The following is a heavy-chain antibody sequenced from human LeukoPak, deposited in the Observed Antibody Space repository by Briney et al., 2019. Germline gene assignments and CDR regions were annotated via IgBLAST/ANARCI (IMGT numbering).Heavy chain of an antibody. D-gene: IGHD2-2*01. J-gene: IGHJ3*02. CDR1: GFTFSSYS. CDR3: ARLSDTEGSSTSYRASDI. CDR2: IKQDGSDK. V-gene: IGHV3-7*01. Sequence: PGGSLRLSCAASGFTFSSYSMNWVRQAPGKGLEWVANIKQDGSDKHYLESVKGRFTISRDNAKNSLYLQMNSLRAEDTAVYYCARLSDTEGSSTSYRASDIWGQGTMVTVSS.